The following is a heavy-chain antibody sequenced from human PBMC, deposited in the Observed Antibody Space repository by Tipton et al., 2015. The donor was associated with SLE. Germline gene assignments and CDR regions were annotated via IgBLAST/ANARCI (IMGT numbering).Heavy chain of an antibody. CDR2: IYSGGST. CDR1: GFTVRTSH. CDR3: ARDLSGTYYYGMDV. D-gene: IGHD5-12*01. V-gene: IGHV3-53*04. J-gene: IGHJ6*02. Sequence: QLVQSGGGLVQPGGSLRLSCAASGFTVRTSHISWVRQAPGKGLEWVSVIYSGGSTYYADSVKGRFTISRDNSKNTLYLQMNSLRAEDTAVYYCARDLSGTYYYGMDVWGQGTTVTVSS.